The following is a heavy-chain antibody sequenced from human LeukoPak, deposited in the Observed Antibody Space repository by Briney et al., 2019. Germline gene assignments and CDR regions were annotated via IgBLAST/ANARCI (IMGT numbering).Heavy chain of an antibody. CDR3: AREEGGAGLYGFDI. Sequence: GGSLRLSCAASGFNFGHYWMNWVRQAPGKGLEWVANIATDGSQTNYVNSMKGRFTISRDNTKNSLYLQMNSLRAEDTAVYYCAREEGGAGLYGFDIWGQGTMVTVSS. J-gene: IGHJ3*02. CDR1: GFNFGHYW. D-gene: IGHD1-26*01. V-gene: IGHV3-7*01. CDR2: IATDGSQT.